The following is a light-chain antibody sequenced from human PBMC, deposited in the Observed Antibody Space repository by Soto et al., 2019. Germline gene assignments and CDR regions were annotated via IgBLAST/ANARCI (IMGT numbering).Light chain of an antibody. Sequence: QSALTQPASVSGSPGQSITISCTGTSSDVGGYNYVSWYQQRPDKAPKVMIYDVSSLPSGVSNRFSGSKSGNTASLTISGLQAEDEADYYCSSYRSGSTHYVFGTGTKVTVL. CDR3: SSYRSGSTHYV. J-gene: IGLJ1*01. V-gene: IGLV2-14*01. CDR1: SSDVGGYNY. CDR2: DVS.